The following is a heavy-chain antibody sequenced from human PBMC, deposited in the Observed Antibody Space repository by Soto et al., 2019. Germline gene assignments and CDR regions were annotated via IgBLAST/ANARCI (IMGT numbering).Heavy chain of an antibody. V-gene: IGHV4-31*03. Sequence: SETLSLTCTVSGGSISSGGYYWSWIRQHPGKGLEWIGYIYYSGSTYYNPSLKSRVTISVDTSKNQFSLKLSSVTAADTAVYYCARDGLSYFDYWGQGTLVTVSS. J-gene: IGHJ4*02. CDR1: GGSISSGGYY. D-gene: IGHD3-10*01. CDR3: ARDGLSYFDY. CDR2: IYYSGST.